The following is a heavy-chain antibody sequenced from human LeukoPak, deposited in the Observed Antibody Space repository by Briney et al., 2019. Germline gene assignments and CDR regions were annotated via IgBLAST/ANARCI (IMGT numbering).Heavy chain of an antibody. V-gene: IGHV3-33*01. Sequence: GRSLRLSCAASGFDFSSNDIHWVRQAPGKGLEWVTSIWYDGSHSYYADSVKGRFTVSRDNSKNTLSLQMQSLRVEDTAVYYCVSKGQTDAFEIWGQGTMVTVSS. CDR1: GFDFSSND. J-gene: IGHJ3*02. CDR3: VSKGQTDAFEI. CDR2: IWYDGSHS.